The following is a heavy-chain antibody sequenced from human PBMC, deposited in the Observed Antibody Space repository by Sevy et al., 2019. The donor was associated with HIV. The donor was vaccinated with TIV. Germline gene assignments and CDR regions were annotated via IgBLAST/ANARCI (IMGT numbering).Heavy chain of an antibody. CDR3: ARDRKSPTGYSRGWYYYYYGMDV. J-gene: IGHJ6*02. Sequence: GGSLRLSCAASGFTFSSYAMHWVRQAPGKGLEWVAVISYDGSNKYYADSVKGRFTISRDNSKNRLYLQMNSLRAEDTAVYYCARDRKSPTGYSRGWYYYYYGMDVWGQGTTVTVSS. D-gene: IGHD6-19*01. CDR1: GFTFSSYA. V-gene: IGHV3-30*04. CDR2: ISYDGSNK.